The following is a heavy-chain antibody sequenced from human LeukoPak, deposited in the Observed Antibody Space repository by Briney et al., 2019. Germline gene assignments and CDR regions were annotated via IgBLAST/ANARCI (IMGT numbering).Heavy chain of an antibody. CDR3: ARDSSFFRGGSGADY. J-gene: IGHJ4*02. Sequence: GGSLRLSCAASGFTFSSYWMSWVRQAPGKGLEWVANIKQDGSEKYYVDSVKGRFTISRDNAKNSLYLQMNSLRAEDTAVYYCARDSSFFRGGSGADYWGQGTLVTVSS. D-gene: IGHD6-25*01. V-gene: IGHV3-7*01. CDR2: IKQDGSEK. CDR1: GFTFSSYW.